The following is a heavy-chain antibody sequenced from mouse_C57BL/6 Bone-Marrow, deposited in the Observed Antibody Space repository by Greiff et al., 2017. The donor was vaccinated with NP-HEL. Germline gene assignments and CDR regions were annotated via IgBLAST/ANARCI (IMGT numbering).Heavy chain of an antibody. CDR1: GFNIKDDY. CDR3: TDYVYYAMDY. V-gene: IGHV14-4*01. J-gene: IGHJ4*01. CDR2: IDPENGDT. Sequence: VQLQQSGAELVRPGASVKLSCTASGFNIKDDYMHWVKQRPEQGLEWIGWIDPENGDTEYAAKFQGKATITADTSSNTAYLQLSSLTSEDPAVYYCTDYVYYAMDYWGQGTSVTVSS. D-gene: IGHD1-1*01.